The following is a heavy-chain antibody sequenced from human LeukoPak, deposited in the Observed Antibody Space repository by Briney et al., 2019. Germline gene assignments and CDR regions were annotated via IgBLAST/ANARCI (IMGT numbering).Heavy chain of an antibody. V-gene: IGHV1-2*02. CDR3: ARDLRQQLILGWLDP. CDR2: INPNGGGT. D-gene: IGHD6-13*01. J-gene: IGHJ5*02. Sequence: ASVKVSCKASGYTFTTYYIHWVRQAPGQRLEWMGWINPNGGGTKYAQDFQGRATMTIDTSINTSYMQLNSLTSYDTAVYYCARDLRQQLILGWLDPWGQGTLVTVSS. CDR1: GYTFTTYY.